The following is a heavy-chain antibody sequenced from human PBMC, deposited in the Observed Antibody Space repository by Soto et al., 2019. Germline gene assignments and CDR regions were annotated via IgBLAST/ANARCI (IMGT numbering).Heavy chain of an antibody. CDR1: GYTFTGYY. J-gene: IGHJ6*02. CDR3: ARAVECSSTSCYGGDYYYGMDV. D-gene: IGHD2-2*01. CDR2: INPNSGGT. V-gene: IGHV1-2*04. Sequence: ASVKVSCKASGYTFTGYYMHWVRQAPGQGLEWMGWINPNSGGTNYAQKFQGWVTMTRDTSISTAYMELSRLRSGDTAVYYCARAVECSSTSCYGGDYYYGMDVWGQGTTVTVSS.